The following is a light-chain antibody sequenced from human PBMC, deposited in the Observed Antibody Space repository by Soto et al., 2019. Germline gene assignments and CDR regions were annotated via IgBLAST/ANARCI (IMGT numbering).Light chain of an antibody. V-gene: IGKV1-5*03. CDR1: QSISSW. Sequence: DSQMTQYPSTLSASIGDRVTITCRAGQSISSWLAWYQQKPGKAPKLLISKASTLQSGVPPRFSGSGSGTEFALTISSLQPDDFATYYCQQYESYPRTFGGGTKVDIK. CDR3: QQYESYPRT. CDR2: KAS. J-gene: IGKJ4*01.